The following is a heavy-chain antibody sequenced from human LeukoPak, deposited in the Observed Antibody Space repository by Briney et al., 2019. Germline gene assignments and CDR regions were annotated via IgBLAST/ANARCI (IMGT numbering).Heavy chain of an antibody. CDR1: GFIVSSNY. J-gene: IGHJ4*02. Sequence: GGSLRLSCAASGFIVSSNYMSWVRQAPGKGLEWVSILYSGGNTYYADSVKGRFIISRDNSNNTLYLQMNNLRTEDTAVYYCARVGITLFGVVILWGQGTLVTVSS. D-gene: IGHD3-3*01. CDR2: LYSGGNT. CDR3: ARVGITLFGVVIL. V-gene: IGHV3-53*01.